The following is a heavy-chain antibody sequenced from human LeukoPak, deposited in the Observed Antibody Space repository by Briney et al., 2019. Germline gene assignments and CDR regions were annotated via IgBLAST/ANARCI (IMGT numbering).Heavy chain of an antibody. V-gene: IGHV4-39*01. CDR3: VRQNADYYYYYMDV. Sequence: SETLSLTCTVSGGSISSSSYYWGWIRQPPGKGLEWIASFYYSGTTFHNPSLESRVTMSVDMSKNQFSLRLTSVTAADTAVYYCVRQNADYYYYYMDVWGEGTTVTVSS. CDR2: FYYSGTT. D-gene: IGHD1-1*01. CDR1: GGSISSSSYY. J-gene: IGHJ6*03.